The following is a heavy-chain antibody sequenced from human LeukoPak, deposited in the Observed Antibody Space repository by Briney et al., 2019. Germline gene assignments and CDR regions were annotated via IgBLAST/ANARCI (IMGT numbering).Heavy chain of an antibody. D-gene: IGHD3-10*01. CDR2: ISWNSGSI. J-gene: IGHJ4*02. CDR3: AKTYGSGTYYDYFDY. V-gene: IGHV3-9*01. Sequence: GRSLRLSCAASGFTFDAYAMHWVRHPPGKGLEWVSGISWNSGSIGYADSVKGRFTISRDNAKNSLYMQMNSLRAEDTALYYCAKTYGSGTYYDYFDYWGQGTLVTVSS. CDR1: GFTFDAYA.